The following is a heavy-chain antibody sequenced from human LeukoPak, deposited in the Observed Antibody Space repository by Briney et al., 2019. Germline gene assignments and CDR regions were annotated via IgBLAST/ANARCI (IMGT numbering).Heavy chain of an antibody. D-gene: IGHD2-2*01. CDR2: ISWNSGSI. J-gene: IGHJ4*02. Sequence: PGRSLRLSCAASGFTFDDYAMHWVRQAPGKGLEWVSGISWNSGSIGYADSVKGRFTISRDNAKNSLYLQMNSLRAEDTALYYCAKDYPAGMVGIVVVPAAMDFDYWGQGTLVTVSS. CDR3: AKDYPAGMVGIVVVPAAMDFDY. CDR1: GFTFDDYA. V-gene: IGHV3-9*01.